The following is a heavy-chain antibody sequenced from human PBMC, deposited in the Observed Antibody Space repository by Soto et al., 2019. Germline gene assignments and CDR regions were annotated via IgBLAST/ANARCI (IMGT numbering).Heavy chain of an antibody. CDR1: GFAFSSFG. D-gene: IGHD3-16*01. Sequence: PGGSLRLSCAASGFAFSSFGMHWVRQAPGKGLEWVAIIWYDGSDKYYADSVKGRFTISRDNSKNTLYLQMNSLRAEDTAVYHCAFGNLSYDFDDWG. CDR3: AFGNLSYDFDD. CDR2: IWYDGSDK. V-gene: IGHV3-33*01. J-gene: IGHJ4*01.